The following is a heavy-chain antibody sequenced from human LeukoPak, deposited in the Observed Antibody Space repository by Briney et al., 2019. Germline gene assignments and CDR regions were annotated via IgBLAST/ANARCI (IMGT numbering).Heavy chain of an antibody. J-gene: IGHJ3*02. V-gene: IGHV1-3*01. CDR1: GYTFTSYA. Sequence: ASVKVSCKASGYTFTSYAMHWVRQAPGQRLEWMGWINAGNGSTKYSQKFQGRVTITRDTSASTAYMELSSLRSEDTAVYYCARDLPIAAATVDALDTWGQGTMVTVSS. CDR2: INAGNGST. D-gene: IGHD6-13*01. CDR3: ARDLPIAAATVDALDT.